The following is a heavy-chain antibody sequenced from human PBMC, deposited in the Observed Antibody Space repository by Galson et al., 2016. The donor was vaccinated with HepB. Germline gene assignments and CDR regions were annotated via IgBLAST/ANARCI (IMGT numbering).Heavy chain of an antibody. CDR3: ARRGSDAFDI. V-gene: IGHV5-51*01. CDR1: GYSFTSYW. CDR2: IYPGDSDT. J-gene: IGHJ3*02. D-gene: IGHD3-10*01. Sequence: QSGAEVKKPGESLEISCKGSGYSFTSYWIAWVRQMPGKGLEWMGIIYPGDSDTRYSPSSQGQVTISADKSISAAYLQWNSLKASDTAIYYCARRGSDAFDIWGQGTMVTVSS.